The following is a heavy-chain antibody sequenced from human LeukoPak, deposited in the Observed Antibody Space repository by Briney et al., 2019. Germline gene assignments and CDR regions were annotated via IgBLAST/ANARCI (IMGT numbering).Heavy chain of an antibody. Sequence: SETLSLTCTVSGGSISSSSYYWGWVRQPPGKGLEWIGSIYYSGGTYYNPSLKSRLTISADTSKNQFSLKLSSVTAADTAVYYCARRRYSSGWYPFDYWGQGTLVTVSS. CDR3: ARRRYSSGWYPFDY. J-gene: IGHJ4*02. CDR1: GGSISSSSYY. D-gene: IGHD6-13*01. CDR2: IYYSGGT. V-gene: IGHV4-39*01.